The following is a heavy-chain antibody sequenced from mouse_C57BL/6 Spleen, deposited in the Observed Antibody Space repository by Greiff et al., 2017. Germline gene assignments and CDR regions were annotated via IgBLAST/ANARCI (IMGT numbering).Heavy chain of an antibody. CDR2: IYPSDSET. CDR1: GYTFPSSW. V-gene: IGHV1-61*01. J-gene: IGHJ3*01. CDR3: ARLYYDYDGWFAY. D-gene: IGHD2-4*01. Sequence: VQLQQSGAELVRPGSSVKLSCKASGYTFPSSWMDWVKQRPGQGLEWIGNIYPSDSETHYNQKFKDKATLTVDKSSSTAYMQLSSLTSEDSAVYYCARLYYDYDGWFAYWGQGTLVTVSA.